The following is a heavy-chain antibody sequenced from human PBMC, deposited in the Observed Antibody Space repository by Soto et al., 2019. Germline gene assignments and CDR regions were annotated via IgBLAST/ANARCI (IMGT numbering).Heavy chain of an antibody. CDR3: ARNSRGYCSSTSCYPYNWFDP. D-gene: IGHD2-2*01. CDR2: IIPILGIA. V-gene: IGHV1-69*02. CDR1: GGTFSSYT. J-gene: IGHJ5*02. Sequence: GASVKVSCKASGGTFSSYTSSWVRQAPGQGLEWMGRIIPILGIANYAQKFRGRVTITADKSTSTAYMELSSLRSEDTAVYYCARNSRGYCSSTSCYPYNWFDPWGQGTLVTVSS.